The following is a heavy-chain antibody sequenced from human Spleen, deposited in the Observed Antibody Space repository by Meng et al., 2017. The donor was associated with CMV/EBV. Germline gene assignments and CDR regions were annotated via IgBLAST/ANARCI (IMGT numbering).Heavy chain of an antibody. V-gene: IGHV3-9*01. CDR1: GFTFDDYA. CDR3: AKERCSGGSCYLDY. CDR2: ISWNSGSI. Sequence: SLKISCAASGFTFDDYAMHWVRQAPGKGLEWVSGISWNSGSIGYADSVKGRFTISRDNAKNSLYLQMNSLRAEDTALYYCAKERCSGGSCYLDYWGQGTLVTVSS. J-gene: IGHJ4*02. D-gene: IGHD2-15*01.